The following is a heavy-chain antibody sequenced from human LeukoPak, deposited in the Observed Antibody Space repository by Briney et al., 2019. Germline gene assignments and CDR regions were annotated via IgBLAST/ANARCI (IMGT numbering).Heavy chain of an antibody. Sequence: PGGSLRLSCAASGFTFSDYYMSWIRQAPGKGLEWVSYISSSSYTNYADSVKGRFTISRDNAKNSLYLQMNSLRAEDTAVYYCARDSNYYGSGSYYIESFDYWGQGTLVTVSS. CDR1: GFTFSDYY. V-gene: IGHV3-11*06. J-gene: IGHJ4*02. CDR2: ISSSSYT. D-gene: IGHD3-10*01. CDR3: ARDSNYYGSGSYYIESFDY.